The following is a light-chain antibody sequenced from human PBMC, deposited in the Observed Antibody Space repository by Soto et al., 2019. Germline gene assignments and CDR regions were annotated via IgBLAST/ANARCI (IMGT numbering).Light chain of an antibody. CDR3: QQYYSTPPT. CDR2: WAS. Sequence: IVMTQSPGSLAVSLGEGATINCRSSQSVLHSSYKNNYLAWYQQKPGQPPKLLIYWASTRESGVPDRVSGSGSGTDFTLTISSLQAEDVAVYYCQQYYSTPPTFGGGTKVEIK. V-gene: IGKV4-1*01. J-gene: IGKJ4*01. CDR1: QSVLHSSYKNNY.